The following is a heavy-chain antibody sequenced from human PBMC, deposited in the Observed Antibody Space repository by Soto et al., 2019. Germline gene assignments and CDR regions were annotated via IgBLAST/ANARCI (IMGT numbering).Heavy chain of an antibody. Sequence: QVPLVESGGGVVQPGRSLRLSCAASGFTFSSYGMHWVRQAPGKGLEWVAVISYDGSNKYYADSVKGRFTISRDNSKNTLYLQMNSLRAEDTAVYYCAKALGVATIRYYYYGMDVWGQGTTVTVSS. CDR3: AKALGVATIRYYYYGMDV. CDR2: ISYDGSNK. V-gene: IGHV3-30*18. D-gene: IGHD5-12*01. J-gene: IGHJ6*02. CDR1: GFTFSSYG.